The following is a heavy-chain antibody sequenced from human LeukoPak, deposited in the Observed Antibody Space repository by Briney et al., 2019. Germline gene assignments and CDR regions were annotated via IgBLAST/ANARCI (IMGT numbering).Heavy chain of an antibody. J-gene: IGHJ4*02. V-gene: IGHV4-39*01. CDR3: ASGYRFDY. CDR1: GGSISNSNNY. Sequence: SETLSLTCTVSGGSISNSNNYWGWIRQPPGKGLEWIGSIYYGGSTYYNPFLKRRVTISVDTSKNQFSLKLSSVTVADTAVYYCASGYRFDYWGQGILVTVSS. CDR2: IYYGGST. D-gene: IGHD2-2*02.